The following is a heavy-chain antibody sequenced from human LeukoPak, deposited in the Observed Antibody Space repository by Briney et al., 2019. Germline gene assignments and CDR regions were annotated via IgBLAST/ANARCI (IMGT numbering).Heavy chain of an antibody. J-gene: IGHJ3*02. CDR1: GGSISSSGYY. CDR2: IYYSGST. Sequence: PSETLSLTCTVSGGSISSSGYYWGWIRQPPGKGLEWIGSIYYSGSTYYNPSLKSRVTISVDTSKNQFSLKLSSVTAADTAVYYCARRSSYYYDSRGAFDIWGQGTMVTVSS. V-gene: IGHV4-39*01. D-gene: IGHD3-22*01. CDR3: ARRSSYYYDSRGAFDI.